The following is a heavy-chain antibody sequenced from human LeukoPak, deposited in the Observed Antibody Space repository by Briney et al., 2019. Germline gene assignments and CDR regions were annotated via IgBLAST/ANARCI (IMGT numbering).Heavy chain of an antibody. CDR1: GFTFTTYW. CDR2: IKEDGSEI. V-gene: IGHV3-7*01. D-gene: IGHD3-10*01. J-gene: IGHJ4*02. CDR3: VYGSGRTRGFDY. Sequence: SGGSLRLSCAAPGFTFTTYWMSWVRQAPEKGLEWVANIKEDGSEIHYVDSVKGRFTISRDNAENSLYLQMNSLGAEDTAVYYCVYGSGRTRGFDYWGQGTLVTVSS.